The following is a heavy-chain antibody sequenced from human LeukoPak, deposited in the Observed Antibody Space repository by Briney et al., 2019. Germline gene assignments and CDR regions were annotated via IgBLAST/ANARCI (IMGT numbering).Heavy chain of an antibody. CDR2: ISAYNGKT. J-gene: IGHJ1*01. CDR3: ARARRSSYGTSTAEYFQH. CDR1: GYTFTTYG. Sequence: GSVKGSCKASGYTFTTYGISWVRQAPGQGLEWMGWISAYNGKTNYAQKLQGRVTMTTDTSPSTASMELRTLRSDDTAVYYCARARRSSYGTSTAEYFQHWGQGTLVTVSS. D-gene: IGHD5-18*01. V-gene: IGHV1-18*04.